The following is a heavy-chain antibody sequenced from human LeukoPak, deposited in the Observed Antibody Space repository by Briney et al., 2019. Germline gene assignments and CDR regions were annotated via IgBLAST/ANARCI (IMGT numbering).Heavy chain of an antibody. CDR3: ARGSDYYDSSGYSPFDY. Sequence: SQTLSLTCAVSGGSISSGAYSWSWIRQPPGKGLEWLGYIYHSGSTYYNPSLKSRVTISVDRSKNHFSLRLSSVTAADTAVYYCARGSDYYDSSGYSPFDYWGQGTLVTVSS. J-gene: IGHJ4*02. D-gene: IGHD3-22*01. CDR1: GGSISSGAYS. V-gene: IGHV4-30-2*01. CDR2: IYHSGST.